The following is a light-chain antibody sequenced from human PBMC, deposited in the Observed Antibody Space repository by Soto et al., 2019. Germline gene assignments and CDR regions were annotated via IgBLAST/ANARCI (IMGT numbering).Light chain of an antibody. CDR2: GAS. Sequence: ESLLTQSPGTLSLSPGERATLSCRASQTVNSRHLNWYQHKPSQAPRLLIYGASIRAAGIPDRFSGSRSGADFSLTITSLEPEDSALYYCQQFDGSRTEFTFGQGTKLEI. V-gene: IGKV3-20*01. J-gene: IGKJ2*01. CDR1: QTVNSRH. CDR3: QQFDGSRTEFT.